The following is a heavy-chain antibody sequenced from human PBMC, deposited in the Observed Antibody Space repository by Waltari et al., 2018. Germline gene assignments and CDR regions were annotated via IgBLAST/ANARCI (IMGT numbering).Heavy chain of an antibody. J-gene: IGHJ2*01. CDR1: GGSISSSSYY. CDR2: IYYSGST. Sequence: QLQLQESGPGLVKPSETLSLTCTVSGGSISSSSYYCGWIRQPPGKGLAWIGSIYYSGSTYYNPSLKSRVTISVDTSKNQFSLKLSSVTAADTAVYYCARSQGWYFDLWGRGTLVTVSS. V-gene: IGHV4-39*01. CDR3: ARSQGWYFDL.